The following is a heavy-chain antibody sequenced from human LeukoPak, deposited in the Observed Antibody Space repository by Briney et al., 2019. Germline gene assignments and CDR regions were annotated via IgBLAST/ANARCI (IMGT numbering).Heavy chain of an antibody. CDR3: ARVSAMVTSFDY. Sequence: PSETLSLTCAVYGGSFSGYYWSWIRQPPGKGLEWIGEINHSGSTNYNPSLKSRVTISVDTSKNQFSLKLSSVTAADTAVYYCARVSAMVTSFDYWGQGTLVTVSS. CDR1: GGSFSGYY. V-gene: IGHV4-34*01. D-gene: IGHD5-18*01. J-gene: IGHJ4*02. CDR2: INHSGST.